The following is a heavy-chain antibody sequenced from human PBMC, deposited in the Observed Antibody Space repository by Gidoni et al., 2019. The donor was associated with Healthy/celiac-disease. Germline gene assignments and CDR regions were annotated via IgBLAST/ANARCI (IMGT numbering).Heavy chain of an antibody. D-gene: IGHD1-7*01. V-gene: IGHV4-39*01. CDR1: GGSISRSSYY. Sequence: QLQLQESGPGLVKPSETLSLTCTVSGGSISRSSYYWGWIRQPPGKGLGWIGSIYYSGSTYYNPSLKSRVTISVDTSKHQFSLKLSSVTAADTAVYYCASANWNFSFWFDPWGQGTLVTVSS. J-gene: IGHJ5*02. CDR2: IYYSGST. CDR3: ASANWNFSFWFDP.